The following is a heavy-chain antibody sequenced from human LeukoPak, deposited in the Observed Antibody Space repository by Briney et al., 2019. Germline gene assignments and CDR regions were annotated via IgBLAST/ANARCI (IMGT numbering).Heavy chain of an antibody. CDR2: ISSNGGST. CDR1: GFTFSSYA. J-gene: IGHJ4*02. V-gene: IGHV3-64D*06. CDR3: VRHSYSSGWYGFSVFDY. Sequence: GGSLRLSCSAPGFTFSSYAMHWVRQAPGKGLEYVSAISSNGGSTYYADSVKGRFTISRDNSKNTLYLQMSSLRAEDTAVYYCVRHSYSSGWYGFSVFDYWGQGTPVTVSS. D-gene: IGHD6-19*01.